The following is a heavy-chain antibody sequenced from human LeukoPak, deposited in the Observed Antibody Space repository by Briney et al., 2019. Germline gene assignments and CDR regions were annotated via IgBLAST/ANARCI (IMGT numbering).Heavy chain of an antibody. D-gene: IGHD4-17*01. Sequence: GASVKVSCKASGYTFTSYGISWVRQAPGQGLEWMGWISAYNGSTNYAQKLQGRVTMTTDTSTSTAYMELRSLRSDDTAVYYCARDDDGDEDYYYYGMDVWGKGTTVTVSS. CDR1: GYTFTSYG. CDR2: ISAYNGST. CDR3: ARDDDGDEDYYYYGMDV. J-gene: IGHJ6*04. V-gene: IGHV1-18*04.